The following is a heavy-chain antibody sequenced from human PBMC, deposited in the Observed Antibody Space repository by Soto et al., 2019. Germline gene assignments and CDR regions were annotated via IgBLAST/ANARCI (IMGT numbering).Heavy chain of an antibody. CDR3: TTNDYDRAFDI. CDR2: IKSKTDGGTT. D-gene: IGHD4-17*01. J-gene: IGHJ3*02. CDR1: GFTFSNAW. V-gene: IGHV3-15*01. Sequence: PGGSLRLSCAASGFTFSNAWMSWVRQAPGKGLEWVGRIKSKTDGGTTDYAAPVKGRFTISRDDSRNTLYLQMNSLKTEDTAVYYCTTNDYDRAFDIWGQGTMVTVSS.